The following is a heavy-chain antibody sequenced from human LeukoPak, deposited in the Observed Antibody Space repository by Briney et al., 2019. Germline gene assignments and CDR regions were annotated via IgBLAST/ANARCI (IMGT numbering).Heavy chain of an antibody. CDR3: ARNDYTSSSYTY. D-gene: IGHD6-6*01. J-gene: IGHJ4*02. CDR2: ISSGGSTI. Sequence: GGSLRLSCAASGFTFSNYEMNWVRQAPGKGLEWVSYISSGGSTIIYADSVKGRFTISRDNAKNSLDLQMHGLRAEDTAVYYCARNDYTSSSYTYGGQGTLVTVSS. V-gene: IGHV3-48*03. CDR1: GFTFSNYE.